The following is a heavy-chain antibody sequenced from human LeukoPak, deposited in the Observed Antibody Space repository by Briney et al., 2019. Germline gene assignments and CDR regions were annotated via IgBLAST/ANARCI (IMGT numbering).Heavy chain of an antibody. CDR1: GFTFDDYS. D-gene: IGHD5-24*01. Sequence: GGSLRLSCAASGFTFDDYSMHWVRQAPGKGLEWVSGLSWNSGNIGYADSVKGRFTISRDNAKNSLYLHMNSLRAEDTAVYYCARDREDGYKSAAGYWGQGTLVTVSS. V-gene: IGHV3-9*01. CDR2: LSWNSGNI. J-gene: IGHJ4*02. CDR3: ARDREDGYKSAAGY.